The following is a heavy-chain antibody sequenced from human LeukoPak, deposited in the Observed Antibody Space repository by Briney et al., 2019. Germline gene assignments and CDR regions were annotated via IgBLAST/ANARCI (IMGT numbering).Heavy chain of an antibody. CDR2: IYYSGST. CDR1: GGSIGSSSYY. D-gene: IGHD6-19*01. J-gene: IGHJ4*02. Sequence: TPSETLSLTCTVSGGSIGSSSYYWGWIRQPPGKGLEWIGSIYYSGSTYYNPSLKSRVTISVDTSKNQFSLKLSSVTAADTAVYYCASSGYSSGWYFDYWGQGTLVTVSS. CDR3: ASSGYSSGWYFDY. V-gene: IGHV4-39*07.